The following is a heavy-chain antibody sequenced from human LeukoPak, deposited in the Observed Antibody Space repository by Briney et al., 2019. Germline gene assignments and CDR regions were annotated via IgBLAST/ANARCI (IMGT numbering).Heavy chain of an antibody. J-gene: IGHJ4*02. Sequence: PGGSLRLSCAASGFSFSTYTMSWVRQAPGKGLEWVSAISDGGGGKYYSDSVKGRFTISRDNSGNTLYLQMNSLRAEDTAVYYCAKWDLGYCTGTRCEGGDYWGQGTLVTVSS. CDR1: GFSFSTYT. D-gene: IGHD2-2*01. CDR3: AKWDLGYCTGTRCEGGDY. V-gene: IGHV3-23*01. CDR2: ISDGGGGK.